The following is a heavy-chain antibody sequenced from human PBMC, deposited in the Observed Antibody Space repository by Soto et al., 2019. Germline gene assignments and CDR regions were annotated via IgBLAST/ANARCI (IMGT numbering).Heavy chain of an antibody. J-gene: IGHJ4*02. CDR3: ARESNWQWLAAFDY. V-gene: IGHV3-48*01. Sequence: EVQLVESGGGLVQPGGSLRLSCVASGFSFSSYSMNWVRQAPGKGLEWVSDISSSSSTIYYADSVKGRFTISRDNAKNSLYLQMNSLRAEDTAVYYCARESNWQWLAAFDYWGQGTLVTVSS. D-gene: IGHD6-19*01. CDR2: ISSSSSTI. CDR1: GFSFSSYS.